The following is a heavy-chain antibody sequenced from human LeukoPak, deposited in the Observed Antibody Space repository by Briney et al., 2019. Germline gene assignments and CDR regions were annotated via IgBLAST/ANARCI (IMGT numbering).Heavy chain of an antibody. CDR1: GGSFSGYY. V-gene: IGHV4-34*01. CDR3: ARARDYYDSSGYYLYYFDY. Sequence: KPSETLSLTRAVYGGSFSGYYWSWIRQPPGKGLEWIGEINHSGSTNYNPSLKSRVTISVDTSKNQFSLKLSSVTAADTAVYYCARARDYYDSSGYYLYYFDYWGQGTLVTVSS. D-gene: IGHD3-22*01. CDR2: INHSGST. J-gene: IGHJ4*02.